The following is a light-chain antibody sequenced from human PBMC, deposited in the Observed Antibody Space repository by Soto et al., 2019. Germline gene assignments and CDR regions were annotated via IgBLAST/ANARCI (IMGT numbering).Light chain of an antibody. Sequence: SVLTQPPSASGTPGQGVFVSCSGSSSNIGGTNYAYWYQQLPGAAPKLLMHSNNLRPSGVPERISGSKSGTSASLAISGLRSEDEAVYYCASWDDRLGAVIFGGGTK. CDR3: ASWDDRLGAVI. J-gene: IGLJ2*01. CDR1: SSNIGGTNY. CDR2: SNN. V-gene: IGLV1-47*02.